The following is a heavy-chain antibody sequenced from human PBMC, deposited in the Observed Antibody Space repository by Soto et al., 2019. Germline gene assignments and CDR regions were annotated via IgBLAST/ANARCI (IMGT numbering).Heavy chain of an antibody. J-gene: IGHJ4*02. Sequence: RASVKVSCKASGYIFTGYYMHWVRQAPGQGLEWMGWINPNSGDTNYTQKFQGWVTMTRDTSISIAYMELSRLRSDDTAVYYCATSRISIAVAGETEYYFDYWGQGTLVTVYS. D-gene: IGHD6-19*01. CDR2: INPNSGDT. CDR3: ATSRISIAVAGETEYYFDY. CDR1: GYIFTGYY. V-gene: IGHV1-2*04.